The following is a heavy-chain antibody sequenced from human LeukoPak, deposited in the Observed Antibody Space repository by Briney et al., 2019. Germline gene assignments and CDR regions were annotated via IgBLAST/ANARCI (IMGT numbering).Heavy chain of an antibody. J-gene: IGHJ4*02. CDR3: ATTLVGVAHLHY. Sequence: GASVTVSCTLSGDTLTELSMHWVRHSPTKGLEWMGSFDPEDDEKIYALNFQGRLTMTEDTSTNTAYMELTSLRSEDTAVYFCATTLVGVAHLHYWGQGTLVTVSS. CDR1: GDTLTELS. V-gene: IGHV1-24*01. CDR2: FDPEDDEK. D-gene: IGHD1-26*01.